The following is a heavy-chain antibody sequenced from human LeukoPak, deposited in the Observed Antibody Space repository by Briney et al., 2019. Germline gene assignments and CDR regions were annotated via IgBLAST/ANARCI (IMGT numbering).Heavy chain of an antibody. CDR1: GFTFSNAW. Sequence: PGGSLRLSCAASGFTFSNAWMSWVRQAPGKGLEWVGRIKSKTDGGTTGYAAPVKGRFTISRDDSKNTLYLQMNSLKTEDTAVYYCTTVDPQYYYDSSGYYFDYWGRGTLVTVSS. D-gene: IGHD3-22*01. CDR2: IKSKTDGGTT. V-gene: IGHV3-15*01. CDR3: TTVDPQYYYDSSGYYFDY. J-gene: IGHJ4*02.